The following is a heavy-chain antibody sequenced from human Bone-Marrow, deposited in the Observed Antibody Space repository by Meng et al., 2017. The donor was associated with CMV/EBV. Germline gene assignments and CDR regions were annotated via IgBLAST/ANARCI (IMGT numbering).Heavy chain of an antibody. CDR2: IEQDDSED. CDR3: ARRGGGGYHNGAFDI. D-gene: IGHD5-24*01. Sequence: GESLKISCVASGFSISSFWMSWVRQAPGKGLEWVANIEQDDSEDYHVDPVRGRFTISRDTAKNSVYLQMNSLRVDDTAVYYCARRGGGGYHNGAFDIWGRGKMVNVSS. J-gene: IGHJ3*02. CDR1: GFSISSFW. V-gene: IGHV3-7*01.